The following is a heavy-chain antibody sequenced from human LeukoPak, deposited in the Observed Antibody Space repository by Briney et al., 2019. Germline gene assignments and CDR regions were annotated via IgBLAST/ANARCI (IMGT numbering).Heavy chain of an antibody. CDR1: GYSISSGYY. V-gene: IGHV4-38-2*02. Sequence: SETLSLTCTVSGYSISSGYYWGWIRQPPGKGLEWIGNIYHSGSTYYNPSLKSRVTISVDTSKNQFSLKLSSVTAADTAVYYCARDRSDTAIGYWGQGTLVTVSS. CDR2: IYHSGST. CDR3: ARDRSDTAIGY. J-gene: IGHJ4*02. D-gene: IGHD5-18*01.